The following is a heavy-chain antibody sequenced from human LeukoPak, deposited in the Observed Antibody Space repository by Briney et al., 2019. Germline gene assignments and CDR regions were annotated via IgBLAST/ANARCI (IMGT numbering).Heavy chain of an antibody. D-gene: IGHD2-21*02. J-gene: IGHJ5*02. Sequence: SQTLSLICTVSGGSISSYYWGWIRHPPGKGLEWIGYISYSGSTNYNPSLKSRITISVDTSKNQFSLKLSSVTAADTAVYYCARSGVTALSWVDPWGQGTLVTVSS. CDR2: ISYSGST. CDR1: GGSISSYY. CDR3: ARSGVTALSWVDP. V-gene: IGHV4-59*08.